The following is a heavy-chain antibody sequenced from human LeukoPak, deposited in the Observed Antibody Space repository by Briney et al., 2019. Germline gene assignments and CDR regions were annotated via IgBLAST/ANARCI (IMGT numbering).Heavy chain of an antibody. CDR1: GFTFSDYW. CDR3: ASGYWSSYHWFDP. V-gene: IGHV3-7*01. CDR2: IKQDGSEK. J-gene: IGHJ5*02. Sequence: GGSLRLSCAASGFTFSDYWMNWVRQAPGKGLEWVANIKQDGSEKYYVDSVKGRFTISRDNAKNSLYLEMNSLRAEDTAVCYCASGYWSSYHWFDPWGQGTLVTVSS. D-gene: IGHD2-2*01.